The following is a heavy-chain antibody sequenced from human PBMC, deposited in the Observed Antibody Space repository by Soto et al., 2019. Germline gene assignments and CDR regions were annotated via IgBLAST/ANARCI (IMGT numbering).Heavy chain of an antibody. CDR3: ARVDYYDIHSDGDY. J-gene: IGHJ4*02. CDR2: IYPSDSDS. D-gene: IGHD3-22*01. V-gene: IGHV5-51*01. CDR1: GDGCTNYW. Sequence: VESLEISCSAVGDGCTNYWIAWVSQMPGKGLEYMGIIYPSDSDSRYSPSFQGQVTFSADKSINTAYLQWSSLKASDTAMYYCARVDYYDIHSDGDYWGQGTLVTVSS.